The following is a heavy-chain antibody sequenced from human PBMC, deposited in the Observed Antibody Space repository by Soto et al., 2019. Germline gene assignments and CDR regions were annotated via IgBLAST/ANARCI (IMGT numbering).Heavy chain of an antibody. V-gene: IGHV1-18*01. J-gene: IGHJ4*02. CDR1: GYTFTIYG. CDR2: ISAYNGNT. Sequence: ASVKVSCKASGYTFTIYGISWVRQAPGQGLEWMGWISAYNGNTNYAQKLQGRVTMTTDTSTRTDYMELRSLTSDDTAVYYCARVPWLLVVVAATTDEYYFDYWGQGTLVTVSS. D-gene: IGHD2-15*01. CDR3: ARVPWLLVVVAATTDEYYFDY.